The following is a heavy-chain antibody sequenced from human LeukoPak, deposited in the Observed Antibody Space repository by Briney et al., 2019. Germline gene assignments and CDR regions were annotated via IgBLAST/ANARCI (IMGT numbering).Heavy chain of an antibody. J-gene: IGHJ3*02. D-gene: IGHD1-26*01. CDR1: GFTFSSYS. V-gene: IGHV3-21*01. CDR2: IGSSSSYI. Sequence: AGGSLRLSCAASGFTFSSYSMNWVRQAPGKGLEWVSSIGSSSSYIYYADSVKGRFTISRDNAKNSLYLQMNSLRAEDTAVYYCARVKWELPRRMGYAFDIWGQGTMVTVSS. CDR3: ARVKWELPRRMGYAFDI.